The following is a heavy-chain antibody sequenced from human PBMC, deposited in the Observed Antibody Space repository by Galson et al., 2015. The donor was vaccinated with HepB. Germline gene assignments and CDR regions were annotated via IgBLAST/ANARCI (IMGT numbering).Heavy chain of an antibody. CDR1: GYTFTSYA. CDR2: INTNTGNP. D-gene: IGHD3-10*01. V-gene: IGHV7-4-1*02. Sequence: SVKGSCKASGYTFTSYAMNWVRQAPGQGLEWMGWINTNTGNPTYAQGFTGRFVFSLDTSVSTAYLQISSLKAEDTAVYYCARGLGVLVQGSEDDAFDIWGQGTMVTVSS. CDR3: ARGLGVLVQGSEDDAFDI. J-gene: IGHJ3*02.